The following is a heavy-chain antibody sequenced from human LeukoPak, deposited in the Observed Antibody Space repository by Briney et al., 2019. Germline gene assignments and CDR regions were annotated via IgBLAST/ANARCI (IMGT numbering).Heavy chain of an antibody. CDR1: GGSFSGYY. D-gene: IGHD2-2*01. CDR2: INHSGST. J-gene: IGHJ6*02. Sequence: PSETLSLTCAVYGGSFSGYYWSRIRQPPGKGLEWIGEINHSGSTNYNPSLKSRVTISVDTSKNQFSLKLSSVTAADTAVYYCARGGIVVVPAAMPGYYYYGMDVWGQGTTVTVSS. CDR3: ARGGIVVVPAAMPGYYYYGMDV. V-gene: IGHV4-34*01.